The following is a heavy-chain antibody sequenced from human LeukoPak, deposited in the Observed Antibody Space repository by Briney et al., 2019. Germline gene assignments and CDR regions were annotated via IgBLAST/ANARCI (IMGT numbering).Heavy chain of an antibody. D-gene: IGHD3-10*01. V-gene: IGHV4-4*02. CDR1: GGSISSSNW. CDR3: ASTLVRGWYFDY. J-gene: IGHJ4*02. Sequence: PSETLSLTCAVSGGSISSSNWWSWVRQPPGKGLEWIGEIYHSGSINYNPSLKSRVTISVDKSKNQFSLKLSSVTAADTAVYYCASTLVRGWYFDYWGQGTLVTVSS. CDR2: IYHSGSI.